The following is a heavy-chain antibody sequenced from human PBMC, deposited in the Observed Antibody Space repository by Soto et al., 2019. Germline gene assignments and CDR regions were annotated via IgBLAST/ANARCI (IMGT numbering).Heavy chain of an antibody. CDR2: ICGSGGNT. V-gene: IGHV3-23*01. Sequence: PSGSLTLSCVASGFHYGKYARNWVPPAPEKKLEWVSGICGSGGNTYYADSVKGRFTISRDNSKNTLYLQMNSLRAEDTAVYYCAKDRSRWYPADDYYYYAMDVWGQGTTVTVSS. CDR1: GFHYGKYA. D-gene: IGHD6-13*01. CDR3: AKDRSRWYPADDYYYYAMDV. J-gene: IGHJ6*02.